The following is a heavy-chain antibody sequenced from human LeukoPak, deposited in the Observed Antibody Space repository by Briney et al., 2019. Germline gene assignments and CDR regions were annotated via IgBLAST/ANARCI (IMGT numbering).Heavy chain of an antibody. CDR2: ISSTGGTT. J-gene: IGHJ6*03. Sequence: GGSLRLSCAASGFTFSSYAMSWVRQAPGRGLEWVSSISSTGGTTYYADSVKGRFTISRDNSKNTLYLQMNSLRAEDTAIYYCAKNGDRGAYCTGGTCYPYFYYYMDVWGKGTTVTI. CDR3: AKNGDRGAYCTGGTCYPYFYYYMDV. CDR1: GFTFSSYA. D-gene: IGHD2-15*01. V-gene: IGHV3-23*01.